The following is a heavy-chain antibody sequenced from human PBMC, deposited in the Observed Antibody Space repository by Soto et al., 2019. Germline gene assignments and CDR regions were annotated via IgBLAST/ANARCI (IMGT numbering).Heavy chain of an antibody. CDR1: EDTFSSYG. CDR2: IIPIFGTT. J-gene: IGHJ5*02. CDR3: ATFAVDYGGEFGP. Sequence: QVQLVQSGAEVKKPGSSVKVSCKASEDTFSSYGFSWVRQAPGQGLEWVGRIIPIFGTTNYAQKFRGRVTITADESTSTAYMQLSSLRSEDTAVYYCATFAVDYGGEFGPWGQGTPVTVSS. V-gene: IGHV1-69*12. D-gene: IGHD3-10*01.